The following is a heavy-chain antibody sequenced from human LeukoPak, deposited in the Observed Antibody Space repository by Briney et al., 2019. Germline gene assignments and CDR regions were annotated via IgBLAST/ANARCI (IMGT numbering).Heavy chain of an antibody. D-gene: IGHD5-24*01. CDR2: IYTSGST. CDR1: GGSISSGTYY. Sequence: SETLSLTSTVSGGSISSGTYYWSWIRQPAGKGLEWIGRIYTSGSTNYNPSLKSRVTISVDTSKNQFSLKLSSVTAADTAVYYCAADGYNFFDYWGREPWSPSPQ. J-gene: IGHJ4*02. V-gene: IGHV4-61*02. CDR3: AADGYNFFDY.